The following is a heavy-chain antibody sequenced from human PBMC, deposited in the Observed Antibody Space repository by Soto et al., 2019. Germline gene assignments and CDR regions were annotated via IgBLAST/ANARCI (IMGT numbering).Heavy chain of an antibody. Sequence: SETLSLTCTVSGGSISSYYWSWIRQPPGKGLEWIGYIYYSGSTNYNPSLKSRVTISVDTSRNQFSLKLSSVTAADTAVYYCARDGGFTMVRGVSYYYYYYMDVWGKGTTVTVSS. D-gene: IGHD3-10*01. V-gene: IGHV4-59*01. CDR1: GGSISSYY. J-gene: IGHJ6*03. CDR2: IYYSGST. CDR3: ARDGGFTMVRGVSYYYYYYMDV.